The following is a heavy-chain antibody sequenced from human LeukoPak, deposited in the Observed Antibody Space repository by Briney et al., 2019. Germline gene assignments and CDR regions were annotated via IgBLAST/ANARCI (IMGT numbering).Heavy chain of an antibody. Sequence: GGSLRLYCAASGFTFGSYTMNWVRQAPRQGLPWVSSISSSSSYRYYADSMKGRFTSSRDNAKNSLYLQLNSLTAEDTAVYYCAREPYSSAWLFDYWGQGTLVTVSS. D-gene: IGHD6-19*01. CDR2: ISSSSSYR. J-gene: IGHJ4*02. V-gene: IGHV3-21*01. CDR1: GFTFGSYT. CDR3: AREPYSSAWLFDY.